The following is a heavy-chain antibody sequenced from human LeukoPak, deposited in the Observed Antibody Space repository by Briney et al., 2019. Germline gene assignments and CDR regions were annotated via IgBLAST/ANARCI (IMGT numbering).Heavy chain of an antibody. CDR1: GLTFSNYA. J-gene: IGHJ4*02. CDR3: YGEGY. Sequence: GESLRLSCAVPGLTFSNYAMSWVRQAPGKGLDWVSTISNSGDSTYYADSVKGRFAVSRDNSKNTVYLQLNSLSAEDTAVYYCYGEGYWGLGTLVTISS. D-gene: IGHD4/OR15-4a*01. V-gene: IGHV3-23*01. CDR2: ISNSGDST.